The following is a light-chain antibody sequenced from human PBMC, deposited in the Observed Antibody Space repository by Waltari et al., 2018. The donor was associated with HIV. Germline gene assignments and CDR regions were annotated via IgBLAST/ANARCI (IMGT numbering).Light chain of an antibody. CDR2: DVY. V-gene: IGLV2-14*01. CDR1: SNDVGAYDY. Sequence: QSALTQPASVSGSPGPSITISCTGTSNDVGAYDYVSGYQQSPGKVPKLLIYDVYNRPSRISNRFAGSKSGNTAFLTISGLRAEDEADYYCASFTSGRLNVFGSGTKVTVL. J-gene: IGLJ1*01. CDR3: ASFTSGRLNV.